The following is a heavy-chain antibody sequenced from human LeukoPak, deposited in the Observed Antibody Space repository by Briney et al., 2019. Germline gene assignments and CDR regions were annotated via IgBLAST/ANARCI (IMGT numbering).Heavy chain of an antibody. D-gene: IGHD4-23*01. CDR1: GGSISSSSYY. Sequence: ASETLSLTCTVSGGSISSSSYYWGWIRQPPGKGLEWIGSIYYSGSTYYNPSLKSRVTISVDTSKNQFSLKLSSVTAADTAVYYCATLTGGDDAFDIWGQGTMVTVSS. CDR2: IYYSGST. V-gene: IGHV4-39*07. J-gene: IGHJ3*02. CDR3: ATLTGGDDAFDI.